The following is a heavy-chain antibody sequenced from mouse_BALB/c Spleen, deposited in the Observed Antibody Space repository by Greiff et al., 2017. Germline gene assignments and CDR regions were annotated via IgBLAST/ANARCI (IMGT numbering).Heavy chain of an antibody. V-gene: IGHV3-2*02. CDR2: ISYSGST. CDR1: GYSITSDYA. Sequence: EVQGVESGPGLVKPSQSLSLTCTVTGYSITSDYAWNWIRQFPGNNLEWMGYISYSGSTSYNPSLKSRISITRDTSKNQFFLQLNSVTTEDTATYYCARGYGYDEGWFAYWGQGTLVTVSA. D-gene: IGHD2-2*01. CDR3: ARGYGYDEGWFAY. J-gene: IGHJ3*01.